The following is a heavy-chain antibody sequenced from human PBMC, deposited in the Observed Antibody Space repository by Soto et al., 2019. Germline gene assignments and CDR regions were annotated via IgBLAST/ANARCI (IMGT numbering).Heavy chain of an antibody. Sequence: SETLSLTCAVYGGSFSGYYWSWIRQPPGKGLEWIGEINHSGSTNYNPSLKSRVTISVDTSKNQFSLKLSSVTAADTAVYYCAGALLGEHYYYYGMDVWGQGTTVTVSS. CDR1: GGSFSGYY. V-gene: IGHV4-34*01. CDR3: AGALLGEHYYYYGMDV. D-gene: IGHD2-15*01. CDR2: INHSGST. J-gene: IGHJ6*02.